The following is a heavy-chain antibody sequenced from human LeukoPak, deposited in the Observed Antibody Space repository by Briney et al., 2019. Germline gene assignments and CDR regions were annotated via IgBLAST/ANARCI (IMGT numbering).Heavy chain of an antibody. CDR1: GFTFSSYE. V-gene: IGHV3-48*03. J-gene: IGHJ5*02. Sequence: RGSLRLSCAASGFTFSSYEMNWFRQAPGKGLEWLSYISTSSATIKYADSVKGRFTISRDNAKNSLYLQMNNLRAEDSAVYYCVRKTVGAQNWFGPWGQGTLVSVSS. CDR3: VRKTVGAQNWFGP. CDR2: ISTSSATI. D-gene: IGHD1-26*01.